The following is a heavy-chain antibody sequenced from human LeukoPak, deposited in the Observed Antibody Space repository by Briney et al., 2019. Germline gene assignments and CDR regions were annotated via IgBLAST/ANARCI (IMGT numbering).Heavy chain of an antibody. CDR2: IYYSGST. D-gene: IGHD3-3*01. CDR3: ASTLKDDFWSGYYSYYYYGMDV. V-gene: IGHV4-61*05. J-gene: IGHJ6*02. Sequence: SETLSLTCTVSGGSISSSSYYWAWIRQPPGKGLEWIGYIYYSGSTNYNPSLKSRVTISVDTSKNQFSLKLSSVTAADTAVYYCASTLKDDFWSGYYSYYYYGMDVWGQGTTVTVSS. CDR1: GGSISSSSYY.